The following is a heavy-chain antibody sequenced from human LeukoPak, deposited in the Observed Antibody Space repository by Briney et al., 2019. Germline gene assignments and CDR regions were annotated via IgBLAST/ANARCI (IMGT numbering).Heavy chain of an antibody. J-gene: IGHJ6*03. CDR3: ARDLYSSSWYPRYYYYYMDV. V-gene: IGHV1-2*02. CDR1: GYTFTSYA. Sequence: ASVKVSCKASGYTFTSYAMNWVRQAPGQGLEWMGWINPNSGGTNYAQKFQGRVTMTRDTSISTAYMELSRLRSDDTAVYYCARDLYSSSWYPRYYYYYMDVWGKGTTVTISS. CDR2: INPNSGGT. D-gene: IGHD6-13*01.